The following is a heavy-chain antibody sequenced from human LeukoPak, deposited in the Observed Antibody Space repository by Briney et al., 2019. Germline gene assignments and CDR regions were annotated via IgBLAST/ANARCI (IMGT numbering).Heavy chain of an antibody. CDR1: GNSISNTYY. V-gene: IGHV4-38-2*02. J-gene: IGHJ5*02. CDR3: ARDRGSSGPFDP. CDR2: IYNSGST. Sequence: SETLSLTCAVSGNSISNTYYWGWIRQPPGKELEWIGSIYNSGSTHYNPSRKSRVTISVDTSKNQFSLKLSSVTAADTAVYYCARDRGSSGPFDPWGQGTLVTVSS. D-gene: IGHD6-19*01.